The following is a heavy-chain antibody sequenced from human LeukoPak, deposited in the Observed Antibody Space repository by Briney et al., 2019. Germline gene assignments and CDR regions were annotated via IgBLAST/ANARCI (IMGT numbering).Heavy chain of an antibody. CDR1: GFTFSSYD. V-gene: IGHV3-48*03. CDR2: MSSSGSTT. CDR3: ARLRVATGGDYYYYYMDV. D-gene: IGHD5-12*01. J-gene: IGHJ6*03. Sequence: VGSLRLSCAASGFTFSSYDMHWVRQAPGKGLEWVSSMSSSGSTTSYADSVKGRFAISRDNAENSVFLQMNSLRAEDTGVYYCARLRVATGGDYYYYYMDVWGKGTTVTVSS.